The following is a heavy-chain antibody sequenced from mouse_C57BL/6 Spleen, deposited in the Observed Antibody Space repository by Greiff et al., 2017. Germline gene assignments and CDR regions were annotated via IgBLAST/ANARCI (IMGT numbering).Heavy chain of an antibody. D-gene: IGHD2-3*01. CDR2: INPSSGYT. CDR3: ARRYYGYYYAMDY. V-gene: IGHV1-7*01. CDR1: GYTFTSYW. J-gene: IGHJ4*01. Sequence: VKLVESGAELAKPGASVKLSCKASGYTFTSYWMHWVKQRPGQGLEWIGYINPSSGYTKYNQKFKDKATLTADKSSSTAYMQLSSLTYEDSAVYYCARRYYGYYYAMDYWGQGTSVTVSS.